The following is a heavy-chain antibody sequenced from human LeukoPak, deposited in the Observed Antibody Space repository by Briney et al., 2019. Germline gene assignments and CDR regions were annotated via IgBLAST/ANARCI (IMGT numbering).Heavy chain of an antibody. J-gene: IGHJ1*01. D-gene: IGHD3-3*02. CDR3: ARDIRVGPHFGYFLY. Sequence: ASVKVSCKASGYTFTGNALNWGRQAPGQGLEWMGWINTNTGNPKYAQGFAGRFVFSLDTSVSTAYLQISTLKAEDTAVYYCARDIRVGPHFGYFLYWGQGTLVTVSS. V-gene: IGHV7-4-1*02. CDR2: INTNTGNP. CDR1: GYTFTGNA.